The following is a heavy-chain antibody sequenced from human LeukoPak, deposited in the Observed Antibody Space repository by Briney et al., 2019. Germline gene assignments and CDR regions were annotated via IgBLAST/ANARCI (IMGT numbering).Heavy chain of an antibody. CDR2: ISGSGGTT. Sequence: GGSLRLSCAASGFSFSSYGMSWVRQAPGKGLEWVLGISGSGGTTYYADSVKGRLTISRDNSKNTLYLQMKSLRAEDTAVYYCAKESTVTPGNVNWFDPWGQGTLVTVSS. CDR1: GFSFSSYG. D-gene: IGHD4-17*01. V-gene: IGHV3-23*01. J-gene: IGHJ5*02. CDR3: AKESTVTPGNVNWFDP.